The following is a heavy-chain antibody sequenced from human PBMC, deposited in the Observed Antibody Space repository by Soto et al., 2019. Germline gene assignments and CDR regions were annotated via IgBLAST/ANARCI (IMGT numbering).Heavy chain of an antibody. D-gene: IGHD5-18*01. J-gene: IGHJ5*02. CDR1: GFTFSSYA. CDR3: AKDHGDTAMVTVYNWFDP. CDR2: ISGSGGST. Sequence: GGSLRLSCAASGFTFSSYAMSWVRQAPGKGLEWVSAISGSGGSTYYADSVKGRFTISRDNSKNTLYLQMNSLRAEDTAVYYCAKDHGDTAMVTVYNWFDPWGQGTLVTVSS. V-gene: IGHV3-23*01.